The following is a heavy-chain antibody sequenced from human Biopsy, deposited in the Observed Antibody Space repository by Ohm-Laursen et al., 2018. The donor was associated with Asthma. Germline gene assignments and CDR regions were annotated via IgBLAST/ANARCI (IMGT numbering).Heavy chain of an antibody. D-gene: IGHD6-19*01. CDR2: IMTVFGTT. J-gene: IGHJ6*02. CDR1: GGTLSNFA. CDR3: ARCQGGYSSGWSLLLKKIYYSGMDV. Sequence: SSVKVSCKAPGGTLSNFAISWVRQAPGQGLEWLGGIMTVFGTTNYAQKFQGRVTITADESTSTAYMEVNSLRSEDTAIYYCARCQGGYSSGWSLLLKKIYYSGMDVWGQGTAGTVSS. V-gene: IGHV1-69*01.